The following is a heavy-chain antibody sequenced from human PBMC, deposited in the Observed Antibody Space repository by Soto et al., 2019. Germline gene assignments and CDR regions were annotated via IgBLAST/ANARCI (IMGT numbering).Heavy chain of an antibody. CDR1: GYTFTSYY. J-gene: IGHJ4*02. D-gene: IGHD6-6*01. V-gene: IGHV1-46*03. CDR2: INPSGGST. Sequence: QVQLVQSGAEVKKPGASVKVSCKASGYTFTSYYMHWVRQAPGQGLEWMGIINPSGGSTSYAQKFQGRVTLTRDTSTSTVYMELSSLRSEDTAVYSCARDAIEYSSSPSYFDYWGQGTLVTVSS. CDR3: ARDAIEYSSSPSYFDY.